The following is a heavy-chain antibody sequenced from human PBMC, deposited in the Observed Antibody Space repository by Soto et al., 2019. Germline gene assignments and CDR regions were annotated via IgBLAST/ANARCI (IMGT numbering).Heavy chain of an antibody. CDR3: ARREELSGTAGAPVD. CDR1: GGSIITRNW. D-gene: IGHD1-7*01. V-gene: IGHV4-4*02. CDR2: VDHSGST. Sequence: QVQLQESGPGLVKASGTLSLTCTVSGGSIITRNWWSWVRQPPGKGLEWIGEVDHSGSTNYNPSLQSRVTISVGMSKNKCSLKLTPPTTADTAVYYCARREELSGTAGAPVDWGQGTLVNVSS. J-gene: IGHJ4*02.